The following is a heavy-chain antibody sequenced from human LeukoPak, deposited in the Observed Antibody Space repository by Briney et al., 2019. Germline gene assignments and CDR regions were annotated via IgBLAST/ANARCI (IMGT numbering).Heavy chain of an antibody. D-gene: IGHD3-22*01. CDR3: ATLPKGSGYYSQPYYFDY. CDR2: INHSGST. J-gene: IGHJ4*02. CDR1: GGSFSGYY. Sequence: SETLSLTCAVYGGSFSGYYWSWIRQPPGKGLEWIGEINHSGSTNYNPSLKSRVTISVDTSKNQFSLKLSSVTAADTAVYYCATLPKGSGYYSQPYYFDYWGQGTLVTVSS. V-gene: IGHV4-34*01.